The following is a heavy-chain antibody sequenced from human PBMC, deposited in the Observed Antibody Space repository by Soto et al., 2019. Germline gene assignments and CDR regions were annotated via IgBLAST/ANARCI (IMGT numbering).Heavy chain of an antibody. CDR2: IIPIFGTA. Sequence: QVQLVQSGAEVKKPGSSVKVSCKASGGTFSSYAISWVRQAPGQGLEWMGGIIPIFGTANYAQKFQGRVTITADESTNTAYMGLSTLRSEDTAVYYCAREGSYSETTGSWGQGTLVTVSS. CDR1: GGTFSSYA. D-gene: IGHD1-26*01. V-gene: IGHV1-69*12. CDR3: AREGSYSETTGS. J-gene: IGHJ5*02.